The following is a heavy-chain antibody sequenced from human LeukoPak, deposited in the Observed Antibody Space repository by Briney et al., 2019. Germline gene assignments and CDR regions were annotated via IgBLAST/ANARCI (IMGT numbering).Heavy chain of an antibody. V-gene: IGHV3-66*01. D-gene: IGHD5-12*01. J-gene: IGHJ4*02. CDR3: ARDGPVDIVATILDY. CDR2: IYSDGNT. CDR1: GFSVSSNY. Sequence: GGSLRLSCAASGFSVSSNYLTWVRQAPGKGLEWVSVIYSDGNTFYTDSVKGRFSISRDTSKKTVYLQMKSLRAADTAVYYCARDGPVDIVATILDYWGQGTLVTVSS.